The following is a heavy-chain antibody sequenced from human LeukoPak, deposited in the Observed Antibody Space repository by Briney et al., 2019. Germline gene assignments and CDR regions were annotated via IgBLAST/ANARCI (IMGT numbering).Heavy chain of an antibody. CDR1: GYTLTELS. CDR3: ASHRDSYTNLDY. V-gene: IGHV1-24*01. J-gene: IGHJ4*02. Sequence: ASVKVSCKVSGYTLTELSMHWVRQAPGKGLEWMGGFDPEDGETIYAQKFQGRVTMTEDTSTDTAYMELSSLRSEDTAVYYCASHRDSYTNLDYWGQGTLVTVSS. D-gene: IGHD5-24*01. CDR2: FDPEDGET.